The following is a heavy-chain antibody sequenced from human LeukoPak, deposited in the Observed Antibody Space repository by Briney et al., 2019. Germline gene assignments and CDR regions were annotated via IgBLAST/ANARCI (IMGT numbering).Heavy chain of an antibody. D-gene: IGHD3-10*01. CDR1: GYTFTNYY. J-gene: IGHJ5*02. Sequence: GASVKVSCKASGYTFTNYYMNWVRQAPGQGLEWMGIINPSGGSTSYAQKFQGRVTMTRDTSTRTVYMDLSSLTSEDTAVYYCARGFGEKTRFDPWGQGTLVTVSS. V-gene: IGHV1-46*01. CDR3: ARGFGEKTRFDP. CDR2: INPSGGST.